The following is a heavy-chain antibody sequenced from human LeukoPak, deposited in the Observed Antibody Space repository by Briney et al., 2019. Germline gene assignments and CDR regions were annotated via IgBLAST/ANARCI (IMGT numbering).Heavy chain of an antibody. CDR1: GGSISSTRYY. CDR2: IYYSGST. V-gene: IGHV4-39*01. Sequence: PSETLSLTCSVSGGSISSTRYYWGWIRQPPGKGLEWIGSIYYSGSTYYNPSLKSRVTISVDTSNNQFSLKLRSVTAADTAVYYCARTPLYGDEGWGQGTLVTVSS. J-gene: IGHJ4*02. CDR3: ARTPLYGDEG. D-gene: IGHD4-17*01.